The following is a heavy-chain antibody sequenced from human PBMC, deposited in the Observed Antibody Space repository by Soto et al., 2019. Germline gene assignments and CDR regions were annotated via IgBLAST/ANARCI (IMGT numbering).Heavy chain of an antibody. CDR1: GYTFTSYD. V-gene: IGHV1-8*01. CDR2: MNPNSGNT. Sequence: QVPLVQSGAEVKKPGASVKVSCKASGYTFTSYDINWVRQATGQGLEWMGWMNPNSGNTGYAQKFQGRVTMTRNTSISTAYMELSSLRSEDTAVYYCARGSSGWYRVGAYYFDYWGQGTLVTVSS. J-gene: IGHJ4*02. CDR3: ARGSSGWYRVGAYYFDY. D-gene: IGHD6-19*01.